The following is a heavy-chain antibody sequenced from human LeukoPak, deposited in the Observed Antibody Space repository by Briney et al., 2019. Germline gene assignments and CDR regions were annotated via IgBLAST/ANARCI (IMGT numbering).Heavy chain of an antibody. CDR2: ISTSSNYI. CDR3: ARSVAASRDY. D-gene: IGHD2-15*01. Sequence: PGGSLRLSCAAAGFTFNTHNMNWVRQAPGKGLEWVSSISTSSNYIYYADSVKGRFTISRDNAKNSLYLQMNSLRAEDTALYYCARSVAASRDYWGQGTLVTVSS. CDR1: GFTFNTHN. V-gene: IGHV3-21*04. J-gene: IGHJ4*02.